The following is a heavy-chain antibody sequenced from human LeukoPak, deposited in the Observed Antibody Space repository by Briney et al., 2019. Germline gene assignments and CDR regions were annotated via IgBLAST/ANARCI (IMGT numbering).Heavy chain of an antibody. V-gene: IGHV1-2*02. Sequence: ASVKVSCKASGYTFVGCYLHWVRQAPGQGLEWMAWIDPYTRNTHYAQKFQGRITVTRDTSVSTTYMELSWLTSDDTARYYCAREYSASEHWGQGTLVTVSS. CDR1: GYTFVGCY. D-gene: IGHD5-12*01. J-gene: IGHJ4*02. CDR3: AREYSASEH. CDR2: IDPYTRNT.